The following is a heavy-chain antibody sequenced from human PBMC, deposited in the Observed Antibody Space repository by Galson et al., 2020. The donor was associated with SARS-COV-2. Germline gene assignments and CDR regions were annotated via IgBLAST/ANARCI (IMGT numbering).Heavy chain of an antibody. CDR1: GFTFSSYW. J-gene: IGHJ4*02. CDR2: IYSEGSST. V-gene: IGHV3-74*01. D-gene: IGHD3-16*01. CDR3: ARGDMRNDYFDY. Sequence: GGSLRLSCAASGFTFSSYWMSWVRQAPGKGLVWVSRIYSEGSSTSYADSVKGRFTISGDDAKNTLYLHMRSLRAEDTAVYYCARGDMRNDYFDYWGQGTLVTVSS.